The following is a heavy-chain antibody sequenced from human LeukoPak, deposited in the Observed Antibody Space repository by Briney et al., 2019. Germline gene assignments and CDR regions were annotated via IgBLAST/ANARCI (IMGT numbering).Heavy chain of an antibody. Sequence: ASVKVSCKASGYTFSSYGISWVRQAPGQGLEWMGWISAYNGNTNYAQKLQGRVTMTTDTSTSTAYMELRSLRSDDTAVYYCASLKNHYDSSGYLVTDAFDIWGQGTMVTVSS. V-gene: IGHV1-18*01. J-gene: IGHJ3*02. CDR3: ASLKNHYDSSGYLVTDAFDI. CDR2: ISAYNGNT. CDR1: GYTFSSYG. D-gene: IGHD3-22*01.